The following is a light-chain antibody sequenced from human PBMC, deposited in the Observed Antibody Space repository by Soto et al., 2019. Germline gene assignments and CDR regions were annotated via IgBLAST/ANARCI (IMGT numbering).Light chain of an antibody. J-gene: IGLJ3*02. CDR2: SNN. CDR1: SSNIGSNT. V-gene: IGLV1-44*01. CDR3: CSYPGSHTWV. Sequence: QSVLTQPPSASGTPGQRVTISCSGSSSNIGSNTVNWYQQLPGTAPKLLIYSNNQRPSGVPDRFSGSKSGNTASLTISGLQAEDEADYYCCSYPGSHTWVFGGGTKLTVL.